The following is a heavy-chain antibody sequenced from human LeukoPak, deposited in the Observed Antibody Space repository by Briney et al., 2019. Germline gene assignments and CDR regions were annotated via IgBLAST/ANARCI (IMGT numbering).Heavy chain of an antibody. D-gene: IGHD2-15*01. V-gene: IGHV3-23*01. CDR3: AKPAGGYMNAFDI. CDR1: GFTFSSYA. J-gene: IGHJ3*02. CDR2: ISGSGGGT. Sequence: PGGSLRLSCAASGFTFSSYAMSWVRQAPGKGLEWVPAISGSGGGTYYADSVKGRFTISRDNSKNTLYLQMNSLRAEDTAVYYCAKPAGGYMNAFDIWGQGTMVTVSS.